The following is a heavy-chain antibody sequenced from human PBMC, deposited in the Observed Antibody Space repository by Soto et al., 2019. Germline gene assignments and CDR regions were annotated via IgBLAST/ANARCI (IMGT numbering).Heavy chain of an antibody. CDR2: ISSNSAYI. V-gene: IGHV3-21*01. CDR3: TGDASRDSSARGWFDP. Sequence: PGGSLRLSCAASGFTFRSFTMNWVRQAPGKGLEWVSTISSNSAYIYYTDALRGRFTISRDNAKNSRHLQMNSLRAEDTAVYYCTGDASRDSSARGWFDPWGPGTLVTVSS. CDR1: GFTFRSFT. J-gene: IGHJ5*02. D-gene: IGHD6-13*01.